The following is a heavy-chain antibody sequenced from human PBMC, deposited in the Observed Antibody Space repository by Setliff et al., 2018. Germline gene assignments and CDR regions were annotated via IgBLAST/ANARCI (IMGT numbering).Heavy chain of an antibody. D-gene: IGHD4-17*01. J-gene: IGHJ4*02. V-gene: IGHV5-51*01. Sequence: PGESLKISCKGSGYSFSSYWIVWVRQMPGKGLEWMGIIYPGDSDTRYSPSFQGQVTISADKSISTAYLQWDSLKASDTAMYYCARQDFGDYRVLTSWGQGTLVTVSS. CDR1: GYSFSSYW. CDR3: ARQDFGDYRVLTS. CDR2: IYPGDSDT.